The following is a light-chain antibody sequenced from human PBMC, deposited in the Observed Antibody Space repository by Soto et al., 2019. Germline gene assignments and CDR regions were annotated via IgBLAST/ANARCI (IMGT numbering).Light chain of an antibody. CDR1: QSVSSH. J-gene: IGKJ5*01. V-gene: IGKV3D-15*01. Sequence: TISLGPSQSVSSHLAWYQQKPGQAPRLLIYDASTRATGIPARFSGSGSGTDFTLTISSLQSEDFAVYYCQQHTNWPPITFGQGTRLEIK. CDR3: QQHTNWPPIT. CDR2: DAS.